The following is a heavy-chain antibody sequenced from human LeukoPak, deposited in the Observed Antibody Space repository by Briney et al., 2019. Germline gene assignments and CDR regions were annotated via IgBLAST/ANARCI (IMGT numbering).Heavy chain of an antibody. D-gene: IGHD2-15*01. J-gene: IGHJ4*02. CDR3: ARGGYFDY. Sequence: ASVKVSCKASGYTFTNYNINWVRQAPGQGLEWMGWISTYNGNTNYAQILQGRVTMTTDTSTTTAYMELRGLRSDDTAMHYCARGGYFDYWGQGTLVTVSS. CDR1: GYTFTNYN. CDR2: ISTYNGNT. V-gene: IGHV1-18*01.